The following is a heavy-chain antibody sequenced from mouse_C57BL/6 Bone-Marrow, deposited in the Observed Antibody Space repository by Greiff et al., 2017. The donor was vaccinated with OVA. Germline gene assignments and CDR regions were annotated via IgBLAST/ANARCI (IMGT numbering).Heavy chain of an antibody. J-gene: IGHJ1*03. CDR2: IDPETGGT. Sequence: HLHHSFSDLLSPLASVTLSCKASGYTFTDYEMHWVKQTPVHGLEWIGAIDPETGGTAYNQKFKGKAILTADKSSSTAYMELRSLTSEDSAVYYCTRFDGYWYFDVWGTGTTVTVSS. CDR1: GYTFTDYE. D-gene: IGHD2-3*01. CDR3: TRFDGYWYFDV. V-gene: IGHV1-15*01.